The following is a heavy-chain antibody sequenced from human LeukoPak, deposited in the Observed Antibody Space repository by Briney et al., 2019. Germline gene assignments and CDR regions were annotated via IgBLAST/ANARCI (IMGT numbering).Heavy chain of an antibody. Sequence: SETPSLTCTVSGGSISSSSYYWGWIRQPPGKGLEWIGSIYYSGSTYYNPSLKSRVTISVDTSKNQFSLKLSSVTAADTAVYYCARVPRADDFWSGYNYYYYYMDVWGKGTTVTVSS. CDR3: ARVPRADDFWSGYNYYYYYMDV. D-gene: IGHD3-3*01. J-gene: IGHJ6*03. V-gene: IGHV4-39*07. CDR1: GGSISSSSYY. CDR2: IYYSGST.